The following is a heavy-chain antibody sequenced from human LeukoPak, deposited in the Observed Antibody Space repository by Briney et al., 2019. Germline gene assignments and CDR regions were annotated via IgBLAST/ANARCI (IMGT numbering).Heavy chain of an antibody. V-gene: IGHV3-23*01. CDR1: GFTFSSYA. J-gene: IGHJ4*02. Sequence: GESLRLSCAASGFTFSSYAMSWVRQAPGRGLDWVSAISGSGDSTYYADSVKGRFTISRDSSKNTLFLQMNDLTVEDTARYYCARRPGNWGQGILVTVSS. CDR3: ARRPGN. CDR2: ISGSGDST. D-gene: IGHD1-14*01.